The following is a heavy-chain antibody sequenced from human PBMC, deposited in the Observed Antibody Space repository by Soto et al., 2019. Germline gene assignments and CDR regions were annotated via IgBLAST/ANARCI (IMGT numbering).Heavy chain of an antibody. CDR1: GFTFSSYW. D-gene: IGHD3-10*01. V-gene: IGHV3-7*01. J-gene: IGHJ3*02. CDR2: IKQDGSEK. CDR3: ARGFYYREFDRNDAFDI. Sequence: GSLRLSCAASGFTFSSYWMSWVRQAPGKGLEWVANIKQDGSEKYYVDSVKGRFTISRDNAKNSLYLQMNSLRAEDTAVYYCARGFYYREFDRNDAFDIWGQGTMVTVSS.